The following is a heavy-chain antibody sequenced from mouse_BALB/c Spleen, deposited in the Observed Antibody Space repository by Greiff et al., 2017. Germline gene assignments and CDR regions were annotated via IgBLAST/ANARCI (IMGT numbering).Heavy chain of an antibody. Sequence: QVQLQQSGPELVKPGASVKISCKASGYAFSSSWMNWVKQRPGQGLEWIGRIYPGDGDTNYNGKFKGKATLTADKSSSTAYMQLSSLTSVDSAVYFCARDYGKREAFDYWGQGTTLTVSS. D-gene: IGHD2-1*01. CDR2: IYPGDGDT. J-gene: IGHJ2*01. CDR3: ARDYGKREAFDY. V-gene: IGHV1-82*01. CDR1: GYAFSSSW.